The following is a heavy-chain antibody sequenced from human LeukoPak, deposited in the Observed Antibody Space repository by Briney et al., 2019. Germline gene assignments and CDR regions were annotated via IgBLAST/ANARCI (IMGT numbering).Heavy chain of an antibody. CDR3: AGRPLEPEYYFDY. D-gene: IGHD1-1*01. CDR1: GGSISSYY. J-gene: IGHJ4*02. CDR2: IYTSGST. V-gene: IGHV4-4*09. Sequence: SETLSLTCTVSGGSISSYYWSWIRQPPGKGLEWIGYIYTSGSTNYNPSLKSRVTISVDTSENQFSLKLSSVTAADTAVYYCAGRPLEPEYYFDYWGQGTLVTVSS.